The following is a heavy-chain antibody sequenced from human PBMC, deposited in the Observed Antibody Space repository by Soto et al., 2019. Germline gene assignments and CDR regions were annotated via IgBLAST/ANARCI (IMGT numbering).Heavy chain of an antibody. CDR1: GFIVNNVA. CDR3: AKEQYSGAGPDY. CDR2: ISTRGGAT. Sequence: GGALRVFCEASGFIVNNVAMDWVRQAAGRGVEGVSTISTRGGATYIADSVKGRFTISRDNSRNTLYLQLTGLRAEDTARYYCAKEQYSGAGPDYWGQGPLVTVSP. J-gene: IGHJ4*02. D-gene: IGHD3-10*01. V-gene: IGHV3-23*01.